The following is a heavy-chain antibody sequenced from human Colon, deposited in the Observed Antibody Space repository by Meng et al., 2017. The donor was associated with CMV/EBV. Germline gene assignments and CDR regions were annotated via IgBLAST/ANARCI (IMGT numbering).Heavy chain of an antibody. CDR3: VKSKDFGDSCPGAS. CDR2: IIGNGGIT. J-gene: IGHJ5*02. Sequence: EVHLLESGGGLLQPGGPLRLSCAASGFPFGSYAMTWVRQAPGKGLEWVSTIIGNGGITYYAQSVRGRFTISRDDSKNTLYLQMDSLRAEDTALYYCVKSKDFGDSCPGASWGQGIMVTVSS. D-gene: IGHD4-17*01. CDR1: GFPFGSYA. V-gene: IGHV3-23*01.